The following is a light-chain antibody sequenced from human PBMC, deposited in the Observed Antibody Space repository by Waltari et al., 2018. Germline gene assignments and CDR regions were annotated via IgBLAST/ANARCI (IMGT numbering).Light chain of an antibody. J-gene: IGKJ2*01. Sequence: EIVLTQSPGTLSLSPGERATLSCRASQSVSSNYLAWYQQKPGQAPRLLIFGASSRATGIPDRFSGSGSGTDFTLTISRLESEDFAVYYCQQYGSSPRTFGQGTKLEIK. CDR3: QQYGSSPRT. CDR2: GAS. V-gene: IGKV3-20*01. CDR1: QSVSSNY.